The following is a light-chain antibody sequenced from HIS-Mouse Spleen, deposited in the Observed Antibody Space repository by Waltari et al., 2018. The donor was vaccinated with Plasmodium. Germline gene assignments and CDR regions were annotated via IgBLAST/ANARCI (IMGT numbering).Light chain of an antibody. CDR1: QSVSTY. J-gene: IGKJ4*01. Sequence: EIVLTQSPATLSLSPGERATLSCRASQSVSTYLAWYQQKPGQAPRLLIYDAYNRATGIPARFSCSGSGTDFTLTISSLEPEDFAVYYCQQRSNWPPLTFGGGTKVEIK. CDR3: QQRSNWPPLT. V-gene: IGKV3-11*01. CDR2: DAY.